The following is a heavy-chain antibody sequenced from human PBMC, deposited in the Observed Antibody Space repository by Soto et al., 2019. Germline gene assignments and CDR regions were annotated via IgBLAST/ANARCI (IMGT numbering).Heavy chain of an antibody. D-gene: IGHD3-22*01. Sequence: QVPLQESGPGLVKPSQTLSLTCTVSGGSISSSGYYWSWIRQHPGKGLEWIGYIYYSGSTYYNPSLKSRVTISVHTSKNQFSLRLTSVTAADTAVYYCARDLSSDDAFDIWGQGTMVTVSS. CDR2: IYYSGST. J-gene: IGHJ3*02. CDR3: ARDLSSDDAFDI. CDR1: GGSISSSGYY. V-gene: IGHV4-31*03.